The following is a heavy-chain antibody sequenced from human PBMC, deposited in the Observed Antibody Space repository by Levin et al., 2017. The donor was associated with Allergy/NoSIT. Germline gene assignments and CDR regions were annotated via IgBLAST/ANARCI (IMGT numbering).Heavy chain of an antibody. CDR2: ISGSGGST. J-gene: IGHJ4*02. Sequence: GGSLRLSCAASGFTFSSYAMSWVRQAPGKGLEWVSAISGSGGSTYYADSVKGRFTISRDNSKNTLYLQMNSLRAEDTAVYYCAKDLPDIVVVVAATFDYWGQGTLVTVSS. V-gene: IGHV3-23*01. D-gene: IGHD2-15*01. CDR3: AKDLPDIVVVVAATFDY. CDR1: GFTFSSYA.